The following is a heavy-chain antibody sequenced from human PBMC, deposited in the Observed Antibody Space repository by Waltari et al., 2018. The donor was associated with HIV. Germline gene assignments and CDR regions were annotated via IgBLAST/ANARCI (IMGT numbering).Heavy chain of an antibody. Sequence: EVQLVESGGDLTQPGGCLRLSCVIFGFDFTSNYMSWVRQAPGKGLEGVSVIYSNSKTYDVESGKGRFTIFRDNSKNTVYLQMNSLRAEDTAVYYCSRMHRYDGSDQSRYFYFGFDVWGQGTTVTVS. CDR2: IYSNSKT. V-gene: IGHV3-53*01. CDR3: SRMHRYDGSDQSRYFYFGFDV. J-gene: IGHJ6*02. CDR1: GFDFTSNY. D-gene: IGHD3-10*01.